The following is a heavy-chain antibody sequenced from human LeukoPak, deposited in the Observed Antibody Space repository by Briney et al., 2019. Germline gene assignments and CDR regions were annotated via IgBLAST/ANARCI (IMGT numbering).Heavy chain of an antibody. CDR3: ARAPYSSSSVDY. J-gene: IGHJ4*02. CDR2: IYYSGST. CDR1: GGSISSGGYF. Sequence: PSQTLSLTCTVSGGSISSGGYFWTWLRQQPGKGLEWIGYIYYSGSTYYNPSLKSRVTISVDMSKNQFSLRLTSVTAADTAVYYCARAPYSSSSVDYWGQGTLVTVSS. V-gene: IGHV4-31*03. D-gene: IGHD6-6*01.